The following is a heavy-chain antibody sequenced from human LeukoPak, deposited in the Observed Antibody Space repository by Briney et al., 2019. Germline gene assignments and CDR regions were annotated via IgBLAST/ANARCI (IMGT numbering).Heavy chain of an antibody. CDR2: IIPILGIA. J-gene: IGHJ5*02. V-gene: IGHV1-69*04. CDR1: EGTFTSYA. D-gene: IGHD1-26*01. CDR3: ARRVAASPGRNNWFDP. Sequence: SVKVSCKASEGTFTSYAISWVRQAPGQGLEWMGRIIPILGIANYAQKFQGRVTITADKSTSTAYMELSSLRSEDTAVYYCARRVAASPGRNNWFDPWGQGTLVTVSS.